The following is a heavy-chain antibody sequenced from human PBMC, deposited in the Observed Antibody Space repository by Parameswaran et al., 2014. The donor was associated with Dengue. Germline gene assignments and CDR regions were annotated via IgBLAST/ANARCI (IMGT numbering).Heavy chain of an antibody. V-gene: IGHV1-2*02. CDR3: ARDGPQGKNGFDI. J-gene: IGHJ3*02. CDR2: IYPNHGNT. Sequence: WVRQAPGQGLEWMGWIYPNHGNTDYAQKFQGRVTMTRNTSISTAYMELSSLRSDDTAVYYCARDGPQGKNGFDIWGQGTMVTVSS. D-gene: IGHD3-10*01.